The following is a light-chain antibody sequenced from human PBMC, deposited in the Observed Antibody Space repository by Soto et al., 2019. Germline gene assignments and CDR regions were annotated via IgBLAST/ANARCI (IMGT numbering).Light chain of an antibody. V-gene: IGKV1-33*01. CDR2: GAS. CDR3: QQYNNYPYN. CDR1: QDINTY. J-gene: IGKJ2*01. Sequence: EIQMTQSPSSLSASVGDRVTVTCQASQDINTYLNWYQQRPGKAPNLLIYGASSLETGVPSRFSGSGSGTEFTFTISSLQAEDIATYYCQQYNNYPYNFGQGTKVDIK.